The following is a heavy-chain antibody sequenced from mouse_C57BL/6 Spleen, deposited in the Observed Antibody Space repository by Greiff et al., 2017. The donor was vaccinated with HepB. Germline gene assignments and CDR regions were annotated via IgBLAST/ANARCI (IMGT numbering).Heavy chain of an antibody. CDR3: ARGYYGGSDWYFDD. D-gene: IGHD1-1*01. CDR1: GFNFKDYY. J-gene: IGHJ1*03. V-gene: IGHV14-2*01. Sequence: EVQGVESGAELVKPGASVKLSCTASGFNFKDYYMHWVKQRTEQGLEWIGRIDPEDGDTKYASKFQGKATITVDTSSNPAYLQLSSLTSEDAAVYCCARGYYGGSDWYFDDWGTGTTVTVSS. CDR2: IDPEDGDT.